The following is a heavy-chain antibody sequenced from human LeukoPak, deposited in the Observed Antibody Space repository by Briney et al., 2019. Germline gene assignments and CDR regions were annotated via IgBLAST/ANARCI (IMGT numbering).Heavy chain of an antibody. J-gene: IGHJ5*02. D-gene: IGHD2-15*01. CDR3: ARDGGFYYTASPNSWFDP. V-gene: IGHV4-39*07. CDR1: GGSISNSTYY. CDR2: IYYTGSI. Sequence: SETLSLTCSVSGGSISNSTYYWGWIRQPPGKGLEWIGSIYYTGSIYFNLSLKSRVTMSADTPNNQFSLRLSSVTAADTAVYYCARDGGFYYTASPNSWFDPWGQGILVTVSS.